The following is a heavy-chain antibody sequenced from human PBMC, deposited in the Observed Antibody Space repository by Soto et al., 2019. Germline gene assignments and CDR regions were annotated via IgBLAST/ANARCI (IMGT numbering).Heavy chain of an antibody. D-gene: IGHD6-19*01. Sequence: EVQLVESGGGLVHPGGSLRLSCAASGFTFSHYWMSWVRQAPGKGLEWVANKKEDGSEKYYVDSVMGRFTISADNAKNSLYLQMNSLRVEDTAVYYCARDAVWGQGTLVTVSS. V-gene: IGHV3-7*01. CDR1: GFTFSHYW. CDR3: ARDAV. J-gene: IGHJ4*02. CDR2: KKEDGSEK.